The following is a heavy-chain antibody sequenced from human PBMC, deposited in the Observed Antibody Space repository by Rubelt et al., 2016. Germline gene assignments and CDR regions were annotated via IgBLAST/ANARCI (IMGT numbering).Heavy chain of an antibody. Sequence: EVQLVESGGGLVQPGGSLRLSCAASGFTFRSYWMYWVRQAPGKGPVWVSRINVDGSSPTYADSGKGRFTIARDNTKNTLYLQMNSLRADDTAVYYCVRGLDSWGQGTLVTVSS. CDR1: GFTFRSYW. J-gene: IGHJ4*02. CDR2: INVDGSSP. CDR3: VRGLDS. D-gene: IGHD2-21*01. V-gene: IGHV3-74*01.